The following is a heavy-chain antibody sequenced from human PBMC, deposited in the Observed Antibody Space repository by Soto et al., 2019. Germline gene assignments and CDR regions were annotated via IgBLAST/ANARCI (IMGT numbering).Heavy chain of an antibody. CDR2: IWYDGSNK. D-gene: IGHD3-9*01. J-gene: IGHJ6*02. V-gene: IGHV3-33*01. CDR3: ARDDGFANYDSYRSEYYYYGMDV. CDR1: GFTFSSYG. Sequence: QVQLVESGGGVVQPGRSLRLSCAASGFTFSSYGMHWVRQAPGKGLEWVAVIWYDGSNKYYADSVKGRFTISRDNSKNTLYLQMSILRAEETAVYYCARDDGFANYDSYRSEYYYYGMDVWGQGTTVTVSS.